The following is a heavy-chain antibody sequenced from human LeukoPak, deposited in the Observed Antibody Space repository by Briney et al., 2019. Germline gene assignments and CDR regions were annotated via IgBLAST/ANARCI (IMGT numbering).Heavy chain of an antibody. V-gene: IGHV1-69*05. Sequence: ASVKVSCKASGGTFSSYAISWVRQAPGQGLEWMGRIIPIFGTANYAQKFQGRVTITTDESTSTAYMELSSLRSEDTAVYYCARMSIAVAGTGISDYWGQGTLVTVSS. J-gene: IGHJ4*02. CDR3: ARMSIAVAGTGISDY. CDR2: IIPIFGTA. D-gene: IGHD6-19*01. CDR1: GGTFSSYA.